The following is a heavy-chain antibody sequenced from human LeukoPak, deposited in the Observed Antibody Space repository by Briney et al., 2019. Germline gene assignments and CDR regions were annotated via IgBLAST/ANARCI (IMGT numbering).Heavy chain of an antibody. D-gene: IGHD5-18*01. Sequence: GGSLRLSCAASGFTFDDYAIHWGRQAPGKGLEWVSGISWNRGSIGYADSVKGRFTISRDNAKNSLYLQMNSLRAEDTALYYCSKNPNSYDFYYYMDVWGKGTTVTVSS. CDR2: ISWNRGSI. V-gene: IGHV3-9*01. J-gene: IGHJ6*03. CDR1: GFTFDDYA. CDR3: SKNPNSYDFYYYMDV.